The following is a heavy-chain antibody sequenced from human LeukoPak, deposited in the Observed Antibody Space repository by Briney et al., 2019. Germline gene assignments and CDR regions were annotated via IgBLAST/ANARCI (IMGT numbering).Heavy chain of an antibody. CDR2: IFYSGST. Sequence: SETLSLTCAVYGGSFSGYYWGWVRQPPGKALEWIGNIFYSGSTYYSPSLKSRVTISLDTSRNQFSLKLNSVTAADTAVYYCAKSNGYGLIDIWGQGTMVTVSS. CDR1: GGSFSGYY. CDR3: AKSNGYGLIDI. V-gene: IGHV4-34*12. D-gene: IGHD3-10*01. J-gene: IGHJ3*02.